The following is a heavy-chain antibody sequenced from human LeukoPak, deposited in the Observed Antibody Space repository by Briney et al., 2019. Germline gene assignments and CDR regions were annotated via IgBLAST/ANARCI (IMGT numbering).Heavy chain of an antibody. D-gene: IGHD6-13*01. CDR1: GFTFSTYG. CDR3: AKEGYSRGYYSYYYMDV. V-gene: IGHV3-23*01. CDR2: FSGDADNT. Sequence: GGTLRLSCAASGFTFSTYGMSWVRQAPGRGLEWVSTFSGDADNTYYADSAKGRFTISRDNSKNTLYVQMNSLRAEDTAVYYCAKEGYSRGYYSYYYMDVWGKGTTLTVSS. J-gene: IGHJ6*03.